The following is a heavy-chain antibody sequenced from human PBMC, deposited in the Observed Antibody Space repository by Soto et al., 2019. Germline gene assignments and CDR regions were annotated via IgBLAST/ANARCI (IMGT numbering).Heavy chain of an antibody. CDR1: GGSFSGYY. Sequence: TSETLSLTCAVYGGSFSGYYWSWIRQPPGKGLEWIGEINHSGSTNYNPSLKSRVTISVDTSKNQFSLKLSSVTAADTAVYYCARVPRRITMVRGDRQNYYFDYWGQGTLVTVSS. CDR3: ARVPRRITMVRGDRQNYYFDY. J-gene: IGHJ4*02. D-gene: IGHD3-10*01. V-gene: IGHV4-34*01. CDR2: INHSGST.